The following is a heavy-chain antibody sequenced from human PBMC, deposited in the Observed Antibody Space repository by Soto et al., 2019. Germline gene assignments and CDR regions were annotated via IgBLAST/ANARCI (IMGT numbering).Heavy chain of an antibody. CDR1: GFNFDNYG. J-gene: IGHJ4*02. Sequence: QVQLVESGGGVVQPGGPLRLSCQASGFNFDNYGMHWVRQAPGKGLEWVAVITYDGSFQYYADSVKGRFTISRDNSKNTLSLHRNTLKPEDTAVYHCAKDRVGGTFYTPLAFWGQRTLVTVSS. CDR3: AKDRVGGTFYTPLAF. V-gene: IGHV3-30*18. D-gene: IGHD1-7*01. CDR2: ITYDGSFQ.